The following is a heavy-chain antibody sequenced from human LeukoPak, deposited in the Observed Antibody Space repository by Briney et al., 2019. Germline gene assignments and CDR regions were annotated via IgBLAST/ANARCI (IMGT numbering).Heavy chain of an antibody. D-gene: IGHD3-22*01. CDR1: GFTFRSFW. CDR3: ARDQGSGYYSLDY. CDR2: ISGSGGST. V-gene: IGHV3-23*01. Sequence: GGSLRLSCAASGFTFRSFWMSWVRQAPGKGLEWVSAISGSGGSTYYADSVKGRFTISRDNSKNTLYLQMNSLRAEDTAVYYCARDQGSGYYSLDYWGQGTLVTVSS. J-gene: IGHJ4*02.